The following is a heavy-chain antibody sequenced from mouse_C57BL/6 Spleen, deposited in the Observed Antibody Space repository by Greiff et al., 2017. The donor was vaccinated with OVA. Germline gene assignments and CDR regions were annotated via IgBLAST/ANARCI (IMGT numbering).Heavy chain of an antibody. Sequence: QVQLKQPGAELVRPGSSVKLSCKASGYTFTSYWMHWVKQRPIQGLDWIGNIDPSDSETHYNQKFKDKATLTVDKSSSTAYMQISCLTSEDSAVYCGAKHRGFDYWGQGTTLTVSS. CDR2: IDPSDSET. CDR3: AKHRGFDY. J-gene: IGHJ2*01. CDR1: GYTFTSYW. D-gene: IGHD2-14*01. V-gene: IGHV1-52*01.